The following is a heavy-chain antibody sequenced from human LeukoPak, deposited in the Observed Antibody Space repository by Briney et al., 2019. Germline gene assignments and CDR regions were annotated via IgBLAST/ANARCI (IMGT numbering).Heavy chain of an antibody. CDR2: IDPSDSYT. CDR1: GYXFTSHW. V-gene: IGHV5-10-1*01. J-gene: IGHJ4*02. Sequence: GEALKISCNGSGYXFTSHWISWVRQMPGQGREWMGRIDPSDSYTNYSPSFPDHVTISADKSISTAYLQWSSLKASDTAMYYCARGYGSGRYHFDYWGQGTLVTVSS. D-gene: IGHD3-10*01. CDR3: ARGYGSGRYHFDY.